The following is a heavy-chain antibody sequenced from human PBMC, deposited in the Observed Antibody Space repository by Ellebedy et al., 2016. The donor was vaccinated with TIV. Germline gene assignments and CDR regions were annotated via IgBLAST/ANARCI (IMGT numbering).Heavy chain of an antibody. D-gene: IGHD6-13*01. Sequence: ASVKVSXXASGYTFTSYDINWVRQATGQGLEWMGWMNPNSGNTGYAQEFQGRVTMTRDTSTSTVYMELSSLRSEDTAVYYCARAKDSSPSRARYMDVWGKGTTVTVSS. CDR3: ARAKDSSPSRARYMDV. V-gene: IGHV1-8*01. J-gene: IGHJ6*03. CDR2: MNPNSGNT. CDR1: GYTFTSYD.